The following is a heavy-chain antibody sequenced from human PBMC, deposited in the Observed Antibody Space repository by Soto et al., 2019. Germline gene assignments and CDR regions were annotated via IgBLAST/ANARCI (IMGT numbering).Heavy chain of an antibody. V-gene: IGHV4-39*01. CDR1: GGSISSSSYY. D-gene: IGHD3-22*01. CDR3: MLGSGWKDFDY. Sequence: SETLSLTCTVSGGSISSSSYYWGWIRQPPGKGLEWIGSIYYSGSTYYNPSLKSRVTISVDTSKNQFSLRLSSVTAADTAVYYCMLGSGWKDFDYWGQGTLVTVSS. CDR2: IYYSGST. J-gene: IGHJ4*02.